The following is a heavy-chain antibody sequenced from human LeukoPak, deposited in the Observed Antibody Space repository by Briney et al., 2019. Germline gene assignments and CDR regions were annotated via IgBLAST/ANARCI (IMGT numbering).Heavy chain of an antibody. CDR1: GFTFSSYA. V-gene: IGHV3-23*01. Sequence: GGSLRLSCAASGFTFSSYAMSWVRQAPGKGLEWVSAISGSGGSTYYADSVKGRFTISRDNSKNTLYLQMNSLRAEDTAVYYCARDIVVVPAAMWDWFDPWGQGTLVTVSS. D-gene: IGHD2-2*01. J-gene: IGHJ5*02. CDR2: ISGSGGST. CDR3: ARDIVVVPAAMWDWFDP.